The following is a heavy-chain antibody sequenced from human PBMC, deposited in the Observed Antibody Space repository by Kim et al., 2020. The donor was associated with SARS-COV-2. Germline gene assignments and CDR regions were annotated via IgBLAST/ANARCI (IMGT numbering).Heavy chain of an antibody. CDR1: GGSFSGYY. V-gene: IGHV4-34*01. CDR3: ARVVRGVTVFPDY. CDR2: INHSGST. D-gene: IGHD3-10*01. Sequence: SETLSLTCAVYGGSFSGYYWSWIRQPPGKGLEWIGEINHSGSTNYNPSLKSRVTISVDTSKNQFSLKLSSVTAADTAVYYFARVVRGVTVFPDYWGQVPL. J-gene: IGHJ4*02.